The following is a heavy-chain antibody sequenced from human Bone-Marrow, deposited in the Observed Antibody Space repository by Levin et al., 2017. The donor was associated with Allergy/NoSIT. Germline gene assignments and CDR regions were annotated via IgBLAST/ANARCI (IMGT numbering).Heavy chain of an antibody. V-gene: IGHV7-4-1*01. CDR1: GYTFTSYA. Sequence: PVASVKVSCKASGYTFTSYAMNWVRQAPGQGLEWMGWINTNTGNPTYAQGFTGRFVFSLDTSVSTAYLQICSLKAEDTAVYYCARERYYVDTAMVNWFDPWGQGTLVTVSS. CDR2: INTNTGNP. J-gene: IGHJ5*02. CDR3: ARERYYVDTAMVNWFDP. D-gene: IGHD5-18*01.